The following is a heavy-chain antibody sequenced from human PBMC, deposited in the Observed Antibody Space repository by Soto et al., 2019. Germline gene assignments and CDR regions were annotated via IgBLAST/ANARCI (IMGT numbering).Heavy chain of an antibody. J-gene: IGHJ4*01. CDR1: GLSFKNAW. CDR2: IKSKIEGGTT. D-gene: IGHD4-17*01. Sequence: GSLRLSCVASGLSFKNAWMSWVRQAPGKGLEWVGRIKSKIEGGTTDYAAPVKGRFTMSRDDSKNTLYLQMNSLIAEDTAVYYCITYADYAFDYWGHGTLVTVSS. V-gene: IGHV3-15*01. CDR3: ITYADYAFDY.